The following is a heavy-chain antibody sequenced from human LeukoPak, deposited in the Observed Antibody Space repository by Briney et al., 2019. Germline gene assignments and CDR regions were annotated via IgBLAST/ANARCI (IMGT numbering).Heavy chain of an antibody. Sequence: PGGSLRLSCAASGFTFSYWMSWVRQAPGKGLEWVASIKQDGSDKYYVDSVRGRFTISRDNAKNSLYLQMNSLRAGDTAVYYCARGGGNFISWGQGTLVTVSS. CDR1: GFTFSYW. V-gene: IGHV3-7*01. J-gene: IGHJ5*02. CDR3: ARGGGNFIS. D-gene: IGHD4-23*01. CDR2: IKQDGSDK.